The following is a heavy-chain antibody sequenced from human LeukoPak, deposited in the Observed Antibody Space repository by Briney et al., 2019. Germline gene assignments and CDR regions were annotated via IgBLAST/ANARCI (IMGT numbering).Heavy chain of an antibody. V-gene: IGHV3-49*04. CDR2: IRSKIYGGTP. CDR1: GFTFSNFW. J-gene: IGHJ4*02. Sequence: GGSLRLSCAAAGFTFSNFWMSWVRQAPGKGLEWVGFIRSKIYGGTPEYAASVKGRFTISRDDSKGIAYLQMNSLKTEDTAVYYCTRDQTPYYWGQGTLVTVSS. CDR3: TRDQTPYY.